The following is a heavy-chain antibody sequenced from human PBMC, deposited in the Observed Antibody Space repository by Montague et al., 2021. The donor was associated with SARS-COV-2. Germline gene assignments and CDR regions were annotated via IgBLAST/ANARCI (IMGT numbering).Heavy chain of an antibody. Sequence: PALVKPTQTLTLTCSFAGFSLSTTGIGVGWIRQHPGKAPEWLALIYWDGDTRISPPLRSRLTLTKDTSKHQVVLTMTNMDPMDTATYYCAHRRHSTRSLALADPWGQGTLVTVSS. V-gene: IGHV2-5*08. J-gene: IGHJ5*02. CDR2: IYWDGDT. D-gene: IGHD2-2*01. CDR1: GFSLSTTGIG. CDR3: AHRRHSTRSLALADP.